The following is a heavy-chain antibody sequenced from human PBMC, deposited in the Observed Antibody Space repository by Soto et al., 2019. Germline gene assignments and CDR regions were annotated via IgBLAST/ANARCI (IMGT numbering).Heavy chain of an antibody. J-gene: IGHJ5*02. CDR1: GGTFSSYA. CDR3: ARDFLDDSSGYMNWFDP. V-gene: IGHV1-69*13. Sequence: GASVKVSCKASGGTFSSYAISWVRQAPGQGLEWMGGMIPIFGTANYAQKFQGRVTITADESTSTAYMELSSLRSEDTAVYYCARDFLDDSSGYMNWFDPWGQGTLVTVSS. CDR2: MIPIFGTA. D-gene: IGHD3-22*01.